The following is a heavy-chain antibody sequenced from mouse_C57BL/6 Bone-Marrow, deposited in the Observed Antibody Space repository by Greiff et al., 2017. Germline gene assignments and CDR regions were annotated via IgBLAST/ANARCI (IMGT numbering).Heavy chain of an antibody. J-gene: IGHJ1*01. CDR3: ARGGSVLPHCYFDV. D-gene: IGHD1-1*01. CDR2: IQYSGST. CDR1: GYSITSGYN. Sequence: VQLQQSGPDLVKPSQSLSLTCTVTGYSITSGYNWHWIRQFPGNKLEWMGYIQYSGSTNYNPSLQSRISIHRDTSKNQFFLQLNSVTTEDTATYYCARGGSVLPHCYFDVWGAVTTVTVSS. V-gene: IGHV3-1*02.